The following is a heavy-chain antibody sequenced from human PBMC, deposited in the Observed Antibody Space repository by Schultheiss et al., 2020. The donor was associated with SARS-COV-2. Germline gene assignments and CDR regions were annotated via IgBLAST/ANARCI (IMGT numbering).Heavy chain of an antibody. V-gene: IGHV1-69*13. CDR3: AGIAAAGTGGYYYYYMDV. J-gene: IGHJ6*03. CDR1: GGTFSSYA. CDR2: IIPIFGTA. D-gene: IGHD6-13*01. Sequence: SVKVSCKASGGTFSSYAISWVRQAPGQGLEWMGGIIPIFGTANYAQKFQGRVTITADESTSTAYMELSSLRSEDTAVYYCAGIAAAGTGGYYYYYMDVWGNGTTVTVSS.